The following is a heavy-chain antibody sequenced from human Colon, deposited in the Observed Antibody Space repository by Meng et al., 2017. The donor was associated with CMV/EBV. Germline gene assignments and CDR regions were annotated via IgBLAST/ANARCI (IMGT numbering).Heavy chain of an antibody. D-gene: IGHD4-11*01. J-gene: IGHJ4*02. CDR3: AHLDYNDMGFDY. V-gene: IGHV2-5*02. Sequence: QITLKESGPTVVNPRQTLTLTCTCSGFSLSTNGVGVGWNRQAPGKALEWLALNYWDDAERYSSYIRNRLTITKDTSKTKVVLRMTNMDPVDTATYYCAHLDYNDMGFDYWGQGTLVTVSS. CDR1: GFSLSTNGVG. CDR2: NYWDDAE.